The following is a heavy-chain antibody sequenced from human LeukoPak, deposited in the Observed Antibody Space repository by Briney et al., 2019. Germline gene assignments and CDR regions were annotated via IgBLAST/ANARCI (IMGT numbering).Heavy chain of an antibody. J-gene: IGHJ6*02. CDR3: ARGPNIVVVPAAIRRYYGMDV. D-gene: IGHD2-2*01. Sequence: SETLSLTCTVSGGSISSYYWSWIRQPPGKGLEWIGYIYYSGSTNYNPSLKSRVTISVDTSKNQFSLKLSSVTAADTAVYYCARGPNIVVVPAAIRRYYGMDVWGQGTTVTVSS. V-gene: IGHV4-59*12. CDR2: IYYSGST. CDR1: GGSISSYY.